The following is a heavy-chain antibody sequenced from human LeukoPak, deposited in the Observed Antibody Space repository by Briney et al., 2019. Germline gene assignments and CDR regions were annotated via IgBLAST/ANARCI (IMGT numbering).Heavy chain of an antibody. J-gene: IGHJ6*03. CDR3: ARDGDPYYDFWSGYYDYYYMDV. CDR1: GFTFSSYS. V-gene: IGHV3-48*01. Sequence: GGSLRLSCAASGFTFSSYSMNWVRQAPGKGLEWVSYISSSSSTIYYADSVKGRFTISRDNAKNSLYLRMNSLRAEDTAVYYCARDGDPYYDFWSGYYDYYYMDVWGKGTTVTVSS. D-gene: IGHD3-3*01. CDR2: ISSSSSTI.